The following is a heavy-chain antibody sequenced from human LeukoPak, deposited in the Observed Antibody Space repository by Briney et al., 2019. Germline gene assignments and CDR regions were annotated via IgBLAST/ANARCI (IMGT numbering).Heavy chain of an antibody. CDR2: IGGSGIRT. CDR3: AKDRFGHTDQRPLAVDS. CDR1: EFTFSSYN. J-gene: IGHJ4*02. Sequence: PGGSLRLSCAASEFTFSSYNMNWVRQAPGKGLEWVSGIGGSGIRTYYADSVRGRFTVSRDNSKNILTLHLSSLRVEDTALYYCAKDRFGHTDQRPLAVDSWGQGTLVIVSS. V-gene: IGHV3-23*01. D-gene: IGHD3-10*01.